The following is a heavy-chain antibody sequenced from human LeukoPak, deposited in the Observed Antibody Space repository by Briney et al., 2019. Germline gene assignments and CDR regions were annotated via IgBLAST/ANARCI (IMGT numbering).Heavy chain of an antibody. V-gene: IGHV4-38-2*02. CDR1: GYSIGSGYY. CDR2: IYHSGST. CDR3: ARGGSSSGWYYYYYYYMDV. Sequence: PSETLSLTCTVSGYSIGSGYYWGWIRQPPGKGLEWIVSIYHSGSTYYNPSLKSRVTISVDTSKNQFSLKLSSVTAADAAVYYCARGGSSSGWYYYYYYYMDVWGKGTTVTVSS. J-gene: IGHJ6*03. D-gene: IGHD6-19*01.